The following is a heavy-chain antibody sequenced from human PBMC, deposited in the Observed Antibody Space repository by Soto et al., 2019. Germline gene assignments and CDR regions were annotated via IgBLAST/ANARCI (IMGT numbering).Heavy chain of an antibody. CDR1: GYTFTNYD. V-gene: IGHV1-8*01. Sequence: GASVKVSCKASGYTFTNYDINWVRRATGQGFEWMGWMNPNSGNTGYAQKFQGRVTMTRHTSISTAYMGSSSLRSEDTAVYYCATEYNTSSRGMDVWGQGTTVTVSS. D-gene: IGHD6-6*01. CDR2: MNPNSGNT. J-gene: IGHJ6*02. CDR3: ATEYNTSSRGMDV.